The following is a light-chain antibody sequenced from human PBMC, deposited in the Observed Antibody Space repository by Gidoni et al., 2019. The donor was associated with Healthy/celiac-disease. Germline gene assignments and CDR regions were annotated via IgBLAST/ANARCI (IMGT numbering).Light chain of an antibody. CDR3: QAWDSSTVV. Sequence: SYERTHPPSASVPPGQTASITCSGDKLGDKYACWYQQKPGQSPVLVIYQDSKRPSGIPERFSGSNSGNTATLTISGTQAMDEADYYCQAWDSSTVVFGGGTKLTVL. CDR1: KLGDKY. V-gene: IGLV3-1*01. J-gene: IGLJ2*01. CDR2: QDS.